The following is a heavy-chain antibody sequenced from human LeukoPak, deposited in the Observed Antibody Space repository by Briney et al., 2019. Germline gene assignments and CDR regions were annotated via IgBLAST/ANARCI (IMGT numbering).Heavy chain of an antibody. V-gene: IGHV1-18*01. CDR2: ISAYNGNT. CDR3: AGDGPVGNYRTYYYYGMDV. CDR1: GYTFTSYG. Sequence: GASVKVSCKASGYTFTSYGISWVRQAPGQGLEWMGWISAYNGNTNYAQKLQGRVTMTTDTSTSTAYMELRSLRSDDTAVYYCAGDGPVGNYRTYYYYGMDVWGQGTTVTVSS. J-gene: IGHJ6*02. D-gene: IGHD4-4*01.